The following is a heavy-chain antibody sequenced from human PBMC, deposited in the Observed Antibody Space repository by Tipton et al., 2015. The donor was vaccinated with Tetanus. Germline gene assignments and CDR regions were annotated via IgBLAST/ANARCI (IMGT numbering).Heavy chain of an antibody. Sequence: QLVQSGAEMKKPGASVKVSCQASGYTFTGYYMYWVRQAPGQGLEWMGWIDPNSGGTVYAQKFQGRVTMTRDTSISTAYMELSSRRADDTAVYYCARDRGEYIYYGMDGWGPGTTVTVS. CDR2: IDPNSGGT. D-gene: IGHD4-17*01. J-gene: IGHJ6*02. V-gene: IGHV1-2*02. CDR1: GYTFTGYY. CDR3: ARDRGEYIYYGMDG.